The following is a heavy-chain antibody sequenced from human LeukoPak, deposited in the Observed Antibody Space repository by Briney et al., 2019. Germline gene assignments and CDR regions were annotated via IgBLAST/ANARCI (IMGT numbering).Heavy chain of an antibody. CDR3: ARAVLPVAGRVFDY. J-gene: IGHJ4*02. D-gene: IGHD6-19*01. Sequence: GGSLRLSCAASGFTFSTYTMNWVRQTPGKGLEWVSSISSSDTYIYYADSVKGRFTISRDNAKNSLYLQMNSLRAADTAVYYCARAVLPVAGRVFDYWGQGTLVTVSS. CDR2: ISSSDTYI. V-gene: IGHV3-21*04. CDR1: GFTFSTYT.